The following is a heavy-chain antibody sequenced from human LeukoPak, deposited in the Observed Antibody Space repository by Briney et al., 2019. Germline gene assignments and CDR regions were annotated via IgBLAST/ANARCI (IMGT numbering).Heavy chain of an antibody. D-gene: IGHD5-12*01. Sequence: ASVKVSCKASGYTFTDYYIHWVRQAPGQGLEWMGWVNPISGRTQYAQRFQGRVTMTRDTSITTAYMELSSLTSDDTAVYYCGRALAPKIDLFDSWGQGTLVTVSS. CDR1: GYTFTDYY. J-gene: IGHJ4*02. V-gene: IGHV1-2*02. CDR3: GRALAPKIDLFDS. CDR2: VNPISGRT.